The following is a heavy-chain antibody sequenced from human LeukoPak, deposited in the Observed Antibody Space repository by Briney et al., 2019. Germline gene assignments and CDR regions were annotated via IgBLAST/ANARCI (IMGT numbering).Heavy chain of an antibody. CDR1: GFTFSSYA. J-gene: IGHJ4*02. V-gene: IGHV3-48*01. D-gene: IGHD5-24*01. CDR2: ISSLGSTI. CDR3: ARGEQEMATMSIDY. Sequence: GGSLRLSCAASGFTFSSYAMNWVRQAPGKGLEWVSYISSLGSTIYYADSVKGRFTISRDNAKNSLYLQMNSLRAEDTAVYYCARGEQEMATMSIDYWGQGTLVTVSS.